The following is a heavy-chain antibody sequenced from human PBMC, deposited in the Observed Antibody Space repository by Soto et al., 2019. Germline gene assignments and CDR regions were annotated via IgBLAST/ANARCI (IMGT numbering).Heavy chain of an antibody. D-gene: IGHD6-13*01. Sequence: ASVKVSCKASGYTFTSYGISWVRQAPGQGLEWMGWISAYNGNTNYAQKLQGRVTMTTDTSTSTAYMELRSLRSDDTAVYYCARDLYSCSSPNGFDPSGQVTQVTFSS. CDR2: ISAYNGNT. V-gene: IGHV1-18*01. J-gene: IGHJ5*02. CDR1: GYTFTSYG. CDR3: ARDLYSCSSPNGFDP.